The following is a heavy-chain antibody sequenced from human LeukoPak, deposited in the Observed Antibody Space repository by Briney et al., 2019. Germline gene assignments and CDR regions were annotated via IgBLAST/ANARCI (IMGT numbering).Heavy chain of an antibody. V-gene: IGHV4-59*01. Sequence: SETLSLTCTVSGASITDYYWSWIRQPPGKGLEWIGYIHYSGSTNYNPSLKSRLTISVDTSKNQFSLKLSSVTAADTAVYYCARFSGSRVKGGYYYYMDVWGKGTTVTVSS. D-gene: IGHD2-15*01. CDR2: IHYSGST. CDR3: ARFSGSRVKGGYYYYMDV. J-gene: IGHJ6*03. CDR1: GASITDYY.